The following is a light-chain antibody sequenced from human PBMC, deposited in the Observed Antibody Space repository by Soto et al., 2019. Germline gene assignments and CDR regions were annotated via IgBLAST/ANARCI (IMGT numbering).Light chain of an antibody. J-gene: IGKJ2*01. Sequence: DIVMTQSPDSLAVSLGERATINCKSSQSLLYTSNDRNSLSWFQQKPGPPPKLLIYWASTRESGVPDRFSGSGSGTDFTLTISSLQAEDVAVYYCQQYFSPPPTFGQGTKLEIK. CDR2: WAS. V-gene: IGKV4-1*01. CDR3: QQYFSPPPT. CDR1: QSLLYTSNDRNS.